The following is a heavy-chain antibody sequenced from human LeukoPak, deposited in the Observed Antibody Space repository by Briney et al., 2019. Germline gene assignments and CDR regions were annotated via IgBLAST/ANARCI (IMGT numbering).Heavy chain of an antibody. Sequence: GGSLRLSWAAAGFSVNNDYMSWVRHAPGKGLGWVSVIYIGGDTYYADSVKGRFTISRHNAKVTLYLQMNSLRAEDPAVYYCARIYSRYWYFDLWGRGTLVTVSS. CDR2: IYIGGDT. J-gene: IGHJ2*01. CDR3: ARIYSRYWYFDL. D-gene: IGHD5-12*01. V-gene: IGHV3-53*04. CDR1: GFSVNNDY.